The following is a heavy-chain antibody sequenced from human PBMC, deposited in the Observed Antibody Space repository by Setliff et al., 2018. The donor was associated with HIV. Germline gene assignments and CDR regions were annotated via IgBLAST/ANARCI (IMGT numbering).Heavy chain of an antibody. D-gene: IGHD6-13*01. V-gene: IGHV1-2*04. J-gene: IGHJ1*01. CDR3: ARDGYSSSWSRGEYFQH. Sequence: GASVKVSCKASGYTFTGYYMHWVRQAPGQGLEWMGWINPNSGGTNYAQKFQGWVTMNRDTSISTAYMELSRLRSDDTAVYYCARDGYSSSWSRGEYFQHWGQGTLVTVSS. CDR1: GYTFTGYY. CDR2: INPNSGGT.